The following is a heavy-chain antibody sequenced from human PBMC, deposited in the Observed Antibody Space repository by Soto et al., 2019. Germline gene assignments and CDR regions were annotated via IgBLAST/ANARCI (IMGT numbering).Heavy chain of an antibody. CDR1: GHTFTTYG. D-gene: IGHD3-3*01. Sequence: QVQLVQSGAEVKKPGASVKVSCKASGHTFTTYGISWVRQAPGQGLEWMGWISAYNGNTNYAQKLQGRVTMTTDTSTSTAYMELRSLRSDDTAVYYCARDGEVFWSGYKSYYGMDVWGQGTTVTVSS. J-gene: IGHJ6*02. CDR2: ISAYNGNT. V-gene: IGHV1-18*01. CDR3: ARDGEVFWSGYKSYYGMDV.